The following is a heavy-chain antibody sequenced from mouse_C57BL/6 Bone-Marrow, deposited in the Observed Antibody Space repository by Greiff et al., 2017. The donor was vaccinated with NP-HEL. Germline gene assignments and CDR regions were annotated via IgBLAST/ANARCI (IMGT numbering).Heavy chain of an antibody. Sequence: EVQLQESVAELVRPGASVQLSCTASGFNIQNTYMHWVKQRPEQGLEWIGRIDPANGHTNYAPKFQGKATITADTSSNTAYLQLSSLTSEDTAIYYCARSGGSPFAYWGQGTLVTVSA. J-gene: IGHJ3*01. CDR2: IDPANGHT. CDR1: GFNIQNTY. V-gene: IGHV14-3*01. CDR3: ARSGGSPFAY. D-gene: IGHD1-1*02.